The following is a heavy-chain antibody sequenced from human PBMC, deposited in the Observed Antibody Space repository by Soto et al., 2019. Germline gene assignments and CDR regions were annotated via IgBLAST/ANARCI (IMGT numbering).Heavy chain of an antibody. CDR3: AKAISGYNAPLDH. Sequence: GGSLRLSCSASGFTFSSYAMHWVRQAPGKGLEYVSSISTNGGSTHYADSVKGRFTISRDNSKNTQYLQMSSLRADDTGVYYCAKAISGYNAPLDHWGQGTRVTVSS. V-gene: IGHV3-64D*06. J-gene: IGHJ4*02. CDR2: ISTNGGST. CDR1: GFTFSSYA. D-gene: IGHD1-20*01.